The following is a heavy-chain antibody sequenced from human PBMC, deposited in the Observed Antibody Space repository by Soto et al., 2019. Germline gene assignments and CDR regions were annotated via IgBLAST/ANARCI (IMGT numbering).Heavy chain of an antibody. D-gene: IGHD2-2*01. CDR1: GFTFSSYG. CDR2: ISYDGSNK. Sequence: PGGSLRLSCAASGFTFSSYGMHWVRQAPGKGLEWVAVISYDGSNKYYADSVKGRFTISRDNSKNTLYLQMNSLRAEDTAVYYCAKLLGYCSSTSCYYYYMDVWGKGTTVTVSS. CDR3: AKLLGYCSSTSCYYYYMDV. V-gene: IGHV3-30*18. J-gene: IGHJ6*03.